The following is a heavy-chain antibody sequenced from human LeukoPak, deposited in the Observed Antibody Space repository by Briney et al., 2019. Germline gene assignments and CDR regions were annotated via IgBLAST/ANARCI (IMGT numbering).Heavy chain of an antibody. CDR2: ISGSGGST. J-gene: IGHJ4*02. V-gene: IGHV3-23*01. D-gene: IGHD6-19*01. Sequence: GGSLRLSCAASGFTFSSYAMSWVRQAPGKGLEWVSAISGSGGSTYYADSVKGRFTISRDNSKNTLYLQMNSLRAEDTAVYYCANSRYSSGWYGFDYWGQGTLVTVSS. CDR3: ANSRYSSGWYGFDY. CDR1: GFTFSSYA.